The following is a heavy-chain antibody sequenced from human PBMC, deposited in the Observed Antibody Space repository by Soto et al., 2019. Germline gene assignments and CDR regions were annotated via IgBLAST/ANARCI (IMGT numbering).Heavy chain of an antibody. CDR3: AKRDSGSGRSPPLINY. Sequence: EVQLLESGGGLVQPGGSLRLSCAASGFTFSSYSMNWVRQAPGKGLEWVASVGGGGDNTFYADSVKGRFTISRDDSQSTLFLQMNSLRADDTAVYFCAKRDSGSGRSPPLINYWGQGTLVTVSS. V-gene: IGHV3-23*01. CDR1: GFTFSSYS. D-gene: IGHD3-10*01. CDR2: VGGGGDNT. J-gene: IGHJ4*02.